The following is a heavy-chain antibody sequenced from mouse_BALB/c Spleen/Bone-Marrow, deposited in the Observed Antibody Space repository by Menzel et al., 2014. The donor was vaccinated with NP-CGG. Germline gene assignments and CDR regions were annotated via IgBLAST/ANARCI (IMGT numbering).Heavy chain of an antibody. Sequence: QAQLQQSRAEPAKPGASVKMSCKASGYTPTSYWMHWVKQRPGQGLEWIGYINPSTGYTEYNQKFKDKATLTADKSSSTAYMQLSSLTSEDSAVYYCARRDYWYFDVWGAGTTVTVSS. J-gene: IGHJ1*01. V-gene: IGHV1-7*01. CDR3: ARRDYWYFDV. CDR1: GYTPTSYW. CDR2: INPSTGYT.